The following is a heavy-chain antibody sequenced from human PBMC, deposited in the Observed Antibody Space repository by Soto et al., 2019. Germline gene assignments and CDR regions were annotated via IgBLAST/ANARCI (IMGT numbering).Heavy chain of an antibody. CDR3: AREPPSTGLYDY. CDR2: INPSGDGT. Sequence: QVQLVQSGTEVKKPGASVTVSCKAFGYIFTNYYMHWVRQAPGQGLEWVGVINPSGDGTSYAQKFQGRVTVTRDTSTSTYYLELSSLRSDDTAFYYGAREPPSTGLYDYWGQGALVTVSS. D-gene: IGHD6-19*01. CDR1: GYIFTNYY. V-gene: IGHV1-46*01. J-gene: IGHJ4*02.